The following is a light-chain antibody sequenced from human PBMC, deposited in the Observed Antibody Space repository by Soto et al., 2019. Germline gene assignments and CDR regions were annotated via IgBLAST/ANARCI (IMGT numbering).Light chain of an antibody. CDR1: SSDVGGYNY. Sequence: QSALTQPASVSGSPGQSITISCTGTSSDVGGYNYVSWYQQHPGKAPKLMIYDVTNRPSGVSNRFSGSKSGNTASLTISGLQGEDEADYYCSSYTSSYTYVFGTGTKVTVL. CDR3: SSYTSSYTYV. V-gene: IGLV2-14*01. J-gene: IGLJ1*01. CDR2: DVT.